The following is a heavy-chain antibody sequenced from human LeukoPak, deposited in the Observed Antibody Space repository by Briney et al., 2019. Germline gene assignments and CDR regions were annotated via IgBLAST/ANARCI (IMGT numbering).Heavy chain of an antibody. CDR1: GYTFTDYF. CDR3: ARAGYPIYYYYMDV. V-gene: IGHV1-2*02. CDR2: VNPNSGGT. J-gene: IGHJ6*03. D-gene: IGHD2-15*01. Sequence: ASVKVSCKTSGYTFTDYFIHWVRQAPGQGLEWMGWVNPNSGGTHYAQKFQGRVTMTRDTSISTAYMELSRLRSDDTAVYYCARAGYPIYYYYMDVWGKGTTVTVSS.